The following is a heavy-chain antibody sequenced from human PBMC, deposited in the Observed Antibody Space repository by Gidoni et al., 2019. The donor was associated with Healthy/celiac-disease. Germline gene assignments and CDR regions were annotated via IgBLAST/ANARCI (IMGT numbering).Heavy chain of an antibody. D-gene: IGHD5-18*01. V-gene: IGHV3-30*04. CDR1: GFTFSSYA. CDR2: ISYDGSNK. Sequence: QVQLVESGGGVVQPGRSLRLSCAASGFTFSSYAMHWVRQAPGKGLEWVAVISYDGSNKYYADSVKGRFTISRDNSKNTLYLQMNSLRAEDTAVYYCAREYSYGFGYWGQGTLVTVSS. J-gene: IGHJ4*02. CDR3: AREYSYGFGY.